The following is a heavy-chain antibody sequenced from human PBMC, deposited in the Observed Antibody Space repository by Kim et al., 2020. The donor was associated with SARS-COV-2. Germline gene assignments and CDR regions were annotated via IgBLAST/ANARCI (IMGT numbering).Heavy chain of an antibody. Sequence: ASVKVSCKASGYTFTGYYMHWVRQAPGQGLEWMGRINPNSGGTNYAQKFQGRVTMTRDTSISTAYMELSRLRSDDTAVYYCARVNYGSGSPTYYFDYWGQGTLVTVSS. CDR3: ARVNYGSGSPTYYFDY. CDR1: GYTFTGYY. V-gene: IGHV1-2*06. CDR2: INPNSGGT. J-gene: IGHJ4*02. D-gene: IGHD3-10*01.